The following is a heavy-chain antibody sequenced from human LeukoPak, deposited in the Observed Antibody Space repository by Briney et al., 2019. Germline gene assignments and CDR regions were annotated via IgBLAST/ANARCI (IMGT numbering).Heavy chain of an antibody. CDR2: INSDASTT. CDR3: TRVAGSGSVD. CDR1: GFTFSSYW. J-gene: IGHJ4*02. D-gene: IGHD1-26*01. V-gene: IGHV3-74*01. Sequence: GGSLRLSCAASGFTFSSYWMHWVRQAPGKGLVWVSRINSDASTTSYADSVKGRFTISRDNAKNTLHLQMNSLRAEDTAVYYCTRVAGSGSVDWGQGTLVTASS.